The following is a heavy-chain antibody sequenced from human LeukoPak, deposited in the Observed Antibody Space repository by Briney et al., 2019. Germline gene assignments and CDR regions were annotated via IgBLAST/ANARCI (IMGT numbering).Heavy chain of an antibody. J-gene: IGHJ4*02. CDR3: ARSLGWENFDY. Sequence: GASVKVSCKASGYTFTDNYMHWVRQAPGQGPEWMGWINPNSGGTNFAQTFQGRVNMTRDTSISTAYMELSRLRSDDTAVYYCARSLGWENFDYWGQGTLVTVSS. D-gene: IGHD3/OR15-3a*01. V-gene: IGHV1-2*02. CDR2: INPNSGGT. CDR1: GYTFTDNY.